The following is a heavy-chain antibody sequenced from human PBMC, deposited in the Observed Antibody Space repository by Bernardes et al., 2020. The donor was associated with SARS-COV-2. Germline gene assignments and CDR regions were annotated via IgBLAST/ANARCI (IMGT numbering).Heavy chain of an antibody. D-gene: IGHD3-10*01. CDR1: GFTFSSYW. Sequence: GGSLRLSCAASGFTFSSYWMHWVRQAPGKGLMWVSRINGDGSRTTYADSVKGRFTISRDNTKNTLYLQMNSLRVEDTAVYFCARKTGHDYGMDVWGRGATVTVSS. V-gene: IGHV3-74*01. CDR3: ARKTGHDYGMDV. J-gene: IGHJ6*02. CDR2: INGDGSRT.